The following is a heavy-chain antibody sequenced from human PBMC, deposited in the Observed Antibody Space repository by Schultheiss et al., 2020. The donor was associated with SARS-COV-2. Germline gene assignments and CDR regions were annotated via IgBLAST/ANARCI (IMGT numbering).Heavy chain of an antibody. Sequence: GESLKISCAASGFTFSSYSMNWVRQAPGKGLEWVSSISSSSSYIYYADSVKGRFTISRDNAKNSLYLQMNSLRAEDTAVYYCARGFGGYYFDYWGQGTLVTVSS. J-gene: IGHJ4*02. CDR2: ISSSSSYI. CDR3: ARGFGGYYFDY. D-gene: IGHD2-15*01. V-gene: IGHV3-21*01. CDR1: GFTFSSYS.